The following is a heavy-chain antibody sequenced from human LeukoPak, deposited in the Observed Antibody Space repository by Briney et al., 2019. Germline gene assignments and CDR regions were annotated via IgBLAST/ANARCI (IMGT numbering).Heavy chain of an antibody. V-gene: IGHV3-23*01. CDR3: ARQGRGVGDWLDY. J-gene: IGHJ4*02. CDR2: ISGSGRTT. D-gene: IGHD2-21*02. CDR1: GFTFSGYA. Sequence: GGSLRLSCAASGFTFSGYAMSWVRQAPGKGLEWVSAISGSGRTTYYADSVKGRFTISRDNAKNSLYLQMNSLRAEDTAVYYCARQGRGVGDWLDYWGQGTLVTVSS.